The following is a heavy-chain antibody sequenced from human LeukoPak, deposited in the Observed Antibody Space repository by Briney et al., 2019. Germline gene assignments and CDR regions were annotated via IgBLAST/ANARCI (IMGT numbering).Heavy chain of an antibody. CDR3: ARDYGAIRAYYYHGMDV. Sequence: PSETLSLTCAVSGGSISSRNWWSWVRQPPGKGLEWIGEIYHSGSINYNPSLKSRVTISVDKSKNQLSLRLTSVTAADTAVYYCARDYGAIRAYYYHGMDVWGQGTTVAVSS. V-gene: IGHV4-4*02. CDR2: IYHSGSI. CDR1: GGSISSRNW. J-gene: IGHJ6*02. D-gene: IGHD3-10*01.